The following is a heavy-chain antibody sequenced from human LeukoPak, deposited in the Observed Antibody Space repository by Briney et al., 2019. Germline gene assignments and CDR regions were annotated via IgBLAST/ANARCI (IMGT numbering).Heavy chain of an antibody. D-gene: IGHD5-12*01. V-gene: IGHV1-8*01. CDR3: ARGGIKYSGYDL. J-gene: IGHJ4*02. Sequence: ASVKVSCKASGYTFTSYDINWVRQATGQGLGWMGWMNPNSGNTGYAQKFQGRVTMTRNTSISTAYMELSSLRSEDTAVYYCARGGIKYSGYDLWGQGTLVTVSS. CDR2: MNPNSGNT. CDR1: GYTFTSYD.